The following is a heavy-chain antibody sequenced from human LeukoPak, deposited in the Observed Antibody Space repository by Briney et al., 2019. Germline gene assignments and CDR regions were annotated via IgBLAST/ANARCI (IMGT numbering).Heavy chain of an antibody. J-gene: IGHJ5*02. D-gene: IGHD6-13*01. Sequence: GGSLRRSCAASGFTFSSYSMNWVRQAPGKGLEWVSSISSSSSYIYYADSVKGRFTISRDNAKDSLYLQMNSLRAEDTAVYYCARGGIAAAGPFDPWGQGTLVTVSS. CDR2: ISSSSSYI. CDR3: ARGGIAAAGPFDP. CDR1: GFTFSSYS. V-gene: IGHV3-21*01.